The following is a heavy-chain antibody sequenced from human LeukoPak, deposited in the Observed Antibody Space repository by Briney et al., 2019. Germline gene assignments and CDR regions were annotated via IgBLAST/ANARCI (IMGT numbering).Heavy chain of an antibody. V-gene: IGHV1-24*01. CDR3: ATETSGYSSGWPAVY. CDR2: FDPEDGET. D-gene: IGHD6-19*01. CDR1: GYTLTELS. Sequence: GASVKVSCKVSGYTLTELSMHWVRQAPGKGLEWMGGFDPEDGETIYAQKFQGRVTTTEDTSTDTAYMELSSLRSEDTAVYYCATETSGYSSGWPAVYWGQGTLVTVSS. J-gene: IGHJ4*02.